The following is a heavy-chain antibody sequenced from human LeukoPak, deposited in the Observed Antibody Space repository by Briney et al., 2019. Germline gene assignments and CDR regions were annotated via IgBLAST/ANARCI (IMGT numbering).Heavy chain of an antibody. Sequence: SETLSLTCTVSGGSISSSSYYWGWIRQPPGKGREWIGSIYYSGSTYYNPSLKSGVTISVDTSKNQFSLKLSSVTAADTAVYYCARHWGSSTFDYWGQGTLVTVSS. V-gene: IGHV4-39*01. D-gene: IGHD2-2*01. CDR1: GGSISSSSYY. CDR2: IYYSGST. CDR3: ARHWGSSTFDY. J-gene: IGHJ4*02.